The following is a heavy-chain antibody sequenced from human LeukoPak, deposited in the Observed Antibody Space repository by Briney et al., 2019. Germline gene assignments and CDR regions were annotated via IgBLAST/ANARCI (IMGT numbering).Heavy chain of an antibody. CDR1: GYTFTSYG. CDR2: ISAYNGNT. V-gene: IGHV1-18*01. D-gene: IGHD1-26*01. Sequence: ASVKVSCKASGYTFTSYGISWVRQAPGQGLEWMGWISAYNGNTNYAQKLQGRVTMTTDTSTSTAYMELRSPRSDDTAVYYCARLGTSIVGLWGSFDYWGQGTLVTVSS. J-gene: IGHJ4*02. CDR3: ARLGTSIVGLWGSFDY.